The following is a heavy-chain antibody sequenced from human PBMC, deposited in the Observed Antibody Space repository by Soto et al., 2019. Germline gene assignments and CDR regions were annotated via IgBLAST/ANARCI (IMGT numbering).Heavy chain of an antibody. CDR1: GYTFTSYD. V-gene: IGHV1-8*01. J-gene: IGHJ6*02. CDR3: ARNHVVLMVYAYGMDV. Sequence: VKVSCKASGYTFTSYDINWVRQATGQGLEWMGWMNPNSGNTGYAQKFQGRVTMTRNTSISTAYMELSSLRSEDTAVYYCARNHVVLMVYAYGMDVWGQGTTVIVSS. D-gene: IGHD2-8*01. CDR2: MNPNSGNT.